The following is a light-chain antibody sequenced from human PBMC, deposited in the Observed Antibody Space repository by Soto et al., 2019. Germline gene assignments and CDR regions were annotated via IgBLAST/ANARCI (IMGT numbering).Light chain of an antibody. CDR3: HQYNEWPWT. J-gene: IGKJ1*01. V-gene: IGKV3-15*01. CDR2: AAS. Sequence: EVLMTQSPVTLSLSPGETATLSCGASQSVGDKLAWYQQKPGQAPRLLIFAASSRGSGIPARFSGSGSGTEFTLTISSLQSEDFAAYYCHQYNEWPWTFGQGTKVEV. CDR1: QSVGDK.